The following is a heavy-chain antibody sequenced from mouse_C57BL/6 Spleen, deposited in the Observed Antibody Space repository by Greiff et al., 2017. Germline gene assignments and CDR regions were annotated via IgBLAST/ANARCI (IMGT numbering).Heavy chain of an antibody. CDR3: ARYGYYVLYYFDY. V-gene: IGHV1-85*01. CDR2: IYPRDGST. CDR1: GYTFTSYD. J-gene: IGHJ2*01. D-gene: IGHD2-3*01. Sequence: SGPELVKPGASVKLSCKASGYTFTSYDINWVKQRPGQGLEWIGWIYPRDGSTKYNEKFKGKATLTVDTSSSTAYMELHSLTSEDSAVYFCARYGYYVLYYFDYWGQGTTLTVSS.